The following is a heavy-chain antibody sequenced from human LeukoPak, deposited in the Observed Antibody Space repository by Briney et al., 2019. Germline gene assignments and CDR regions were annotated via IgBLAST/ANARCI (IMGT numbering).Heavy chain of an antibody. D-gene: IGHD1-1*01. CDR3: ARVAGGLEPDPIYYGMDV. CDR2: ISSNGGST. J-gene: IGHJ6*02. V-gene: IGHV3-64*01. Sequence: GGSLRLSCAASGFTFSSCAMHWVRQAPGKGLEYVSAISSNGGSTYYANSVKGRFTISRDNSKNTLYLQMGSLRAEDMAVYYCARVAGGLEPDPIYYGMDVWGQGTTVTVSS. CDR1: GFTFSSCA.